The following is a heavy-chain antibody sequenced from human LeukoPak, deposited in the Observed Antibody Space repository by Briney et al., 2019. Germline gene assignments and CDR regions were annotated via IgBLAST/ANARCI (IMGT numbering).Heavy chain of an antibody. CDR2: ISYDGTIK. J-gene: IGHJ4*02. Sequence: GGSLRLSCAASGFTLSGSAMHWVRQAPGKGLEWVAVISYDGTIKYHADSVKGRFTISRDNSKNTLYLQMNSLRAEDTAVYYCAREPRVGATESGLFDSWGQGTLVTVSS. D-gene: IGHD1-26*01. CDR3: AREPRVGATESGLFDS. CDR1: GFTLSGSA. V-gene: IGHV3-30-3*01.